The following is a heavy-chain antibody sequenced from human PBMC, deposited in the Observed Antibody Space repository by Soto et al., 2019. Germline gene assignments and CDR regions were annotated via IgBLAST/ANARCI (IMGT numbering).Heavy chain of an antibody. V-gene: IGHV1-69*13. CDR3: ARELDPYYGGNSLPLDY. CDR1: GGSFSTYG. Sequence: QVQLVQSGAEVKKPGSSVKVSCKASGGSFSTYGINWVRLAPGQGLEWMGGIIPKFGTTTYAPKFRGRVTLTEDESSNTAYMELNYLRSEDTAVYFCARELDPYYGGNSLPLDYWGQGTLVTVSS. D-gene: IGHD4-17*01. J-gene: IGHJ4*02. CDR2: IIPKFGTT.